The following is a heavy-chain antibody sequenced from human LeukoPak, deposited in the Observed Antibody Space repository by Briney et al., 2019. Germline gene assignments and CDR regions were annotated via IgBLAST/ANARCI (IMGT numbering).Heavy chain of an antibody. V-gene: IGHV3-66*01. J-gene: IGHJ4*02. D-gene: IGHD3-22*01. CDR3: ARETYYDSSGYYLS. CDR2: IYSGGST. Sequence: PGGSLRLSCAASGFTVSSNYMSWVRQAPGRGLEWVSVIYSGGSTYYADSVKGRFTISRDNSKNTLYLQMNSLRAGDTAVYYCARETYYDSSGYYLSWGQGTLVTVSS. CDR1: GFTVSSNY.